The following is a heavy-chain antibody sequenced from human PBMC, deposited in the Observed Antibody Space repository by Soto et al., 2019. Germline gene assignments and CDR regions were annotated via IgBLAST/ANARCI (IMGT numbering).Heavy chain of an antibody. CDR1: GFTFSSYG. V-gene: IGHV3-30*03. Sequence: QVQLVESGGGVVQPGRSLRLSCAASGFTFSSYGMHWVRQAPGKGLEWVAVISYDGSDKYYADSVKGRFTISRDNSKNTLYLHMNSLRVEDTAVYYCARDVSTNRYVPNWFDPWGQGTLVTVSS. D-gene: IGHD3-16*02. J-gene: IGHJ5*02. CDR2: ISYDGSDK. CDR3: ARDVSTNRYVPNWFDP.